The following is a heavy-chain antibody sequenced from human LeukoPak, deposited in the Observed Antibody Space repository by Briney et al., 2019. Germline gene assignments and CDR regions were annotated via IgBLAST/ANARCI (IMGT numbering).Heavy chain of an antibody. CDR1: GYIFTGYY. V-gene: IGHV3-30*18. D-gene: IGHD3/OR15-3a*01. CDR2: ISDGGTHL. Sequence: SCKASGYIFTGYYMHWVRQAPGQGLQWVAVISDGGTHLYYADSVKGRFTISRDNSEGTMYLQMNSLRVEDTAVYYCAKEGTVDFWGQGTMVTVSS. J-gene: IGHJ3*01. CDR3: AKEGTVDF.